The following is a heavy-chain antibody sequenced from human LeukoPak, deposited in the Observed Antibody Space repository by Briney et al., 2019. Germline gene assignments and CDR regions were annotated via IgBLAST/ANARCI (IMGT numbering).Heavy chain of an antibody. CDR1: GYTFTSYG. J-gene: IGHJ5*02. CDR3: ARSDGYDFWSGYYLPGMVARGWFDP. CDR2: ISAYNGNT. Sequence: ASVKVSCKASGYTFTSYGISWVRQAPGQGLEWMGWISAYNGNTNYAQKLQGRVTMTTDTSTSTAYMELRSLRSDDTAVYYCARSDGYDFWSGYYLPGMVARGWFDPWGQGTLVTVSS. D-gene: IGHD3-3*01. V-gene: IGHV1-18*01.